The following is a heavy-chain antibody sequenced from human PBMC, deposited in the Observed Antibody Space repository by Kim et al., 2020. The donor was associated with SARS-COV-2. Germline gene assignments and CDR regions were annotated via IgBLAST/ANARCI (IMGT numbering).Heavy chain of an antibody. CDR3: ARGGVVVVAATGSEYFQH. D-gene: IGHD2-15*01. Sequence: SETLSLTCAVYGGSFSGYYWSWIRQPPGKGLEWIGEINHSGSTNYNPSLKSRVTISVDTSKNQFSLKLSSVTAADTAVYYCARGGVVVVAATGSEYFQHWGQGTLVTVSS. CDR2: INHSGST. J-gene: IGHJ1*01. V-gene: IGHV4-34*01. CDR1: GGSFSGYY.